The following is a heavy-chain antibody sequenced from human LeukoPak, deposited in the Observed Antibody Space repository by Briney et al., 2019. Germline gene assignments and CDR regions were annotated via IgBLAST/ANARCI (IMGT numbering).Heavy chain of an antibody. CDR2: IYPGDSDT. CDR1: GYSLTSYW. D-gene: IGHD3-9*01. J-gene: IGHJ4*02. Sequence: GESLKISCKGSGYSLTSYWIGWVRQMPGKGLEWMGIIYPGDSDTRYSPSFQGQVTISADKSISTAYLQWSSLKASDTAMYYCARSHDILTGYYDYWGQGTLVTVSS. CDR3: ARSHDILTGYYDY. V-gene: IGHV5-51*01.